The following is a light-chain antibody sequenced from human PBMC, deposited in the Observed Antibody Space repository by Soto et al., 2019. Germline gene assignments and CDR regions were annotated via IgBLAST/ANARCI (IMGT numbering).Light chain of an antibody. CDR3: QQRSNWPGT. Sequence: EIVLTQSPATLSLSPVERATLSCRASQSVSGFLAWYQQKPGQAPRLLIYDGSNRATGIPARFSGSGSGTDFTLTISSLEPEDFAVYHCQQRSNWPGTFGPGTKVDIK. CDR1: QSVSGF. CDR2: DGS. V-gene: IGKV3-11*01. J-gene: IGKJ3*01.